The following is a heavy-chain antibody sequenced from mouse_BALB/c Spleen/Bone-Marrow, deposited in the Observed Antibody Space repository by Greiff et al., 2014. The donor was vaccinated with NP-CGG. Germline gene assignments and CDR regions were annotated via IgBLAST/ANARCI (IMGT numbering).Heavy chain of an antibody. J-gene: IGHJ4*01. CDR3: ARGYAMDY. CDR2: ILPGSGST. Sequence: QVQLKESGAGLMKPGASVEISCQATGYTFSSYWIEGGKKRPGHGLEWIGEILPGSGSTNYNEKFKGKATFTADTSSNTAYMQLSSLTSEDSAVYYCARGYAMDYWGQGTSVTVSS. CDR1: GYTFSSYW. V-gene: IGHV1-9*01.